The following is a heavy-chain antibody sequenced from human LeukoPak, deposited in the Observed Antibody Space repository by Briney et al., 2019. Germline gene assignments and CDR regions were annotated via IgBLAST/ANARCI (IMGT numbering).Heavy chain of an antibody. J-gene: IGHJ1*01. CDR2: ISGSGGST. CDR1: GFTFSSYA. Sequence: PGGSLRLSCAAPGFTFSSYAMSWVRQAPGKGLEWVSAISGSGGSTYYADSVKGRFTISRDNSKNTLYLQMNSLRAEDTAVYYCAKDTPAQTYYYDSSGYYYGGRFWAEYFQHWGQGTLVTVSS. V-gene: IGHV3-23*01. CDR3: AKDTPAQTYYYDSSGYYYGGRFWAEYFQH. D-gene: IGHD3-22*01.